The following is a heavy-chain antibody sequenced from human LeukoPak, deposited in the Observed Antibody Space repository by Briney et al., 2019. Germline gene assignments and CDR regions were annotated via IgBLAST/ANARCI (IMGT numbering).Heavy chain of an antibody. Sequence: SETLSLTCTVSGGSISSGSYYWSWIRQPAGKGLEWIGRIYTSGSTNYNPSLKSRVTISVDTSKNQFSLKLSSVTAADTAVYYCARDRGILDVWGQGTLVTVSS. V-gene: IGHV4-61*02. CDR2: IYTSGST. J-gene: IGHJ4*02. D-gene: IGHD3/OR15-3a*01. CDR1: GGSISSGSYY. CDR3: ARDRGILDV.